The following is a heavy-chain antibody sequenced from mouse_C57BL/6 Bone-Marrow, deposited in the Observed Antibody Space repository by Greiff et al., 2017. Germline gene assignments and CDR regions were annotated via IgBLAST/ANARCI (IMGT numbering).Heavy chain of an antibody. Sequence: QVQLQQPGAELVKPGASVKLSCKASGYTFTSYWMHWVKQRPGQGLEWIGMIHPNSGSTNYNEKFKSKAKLTVDKSSSTAYMQLSSLTSEDSAVYYCARSWDGPFAYWGQGTLVTVSA. CDR2: IHPNSGST. J-gene: IGHJ3*01. D-gene: IGHD4-1*01. V-gene: IGHV1-64*01. CDR3: ARSWDGPFAY. CDR1: GYTFTSYW.